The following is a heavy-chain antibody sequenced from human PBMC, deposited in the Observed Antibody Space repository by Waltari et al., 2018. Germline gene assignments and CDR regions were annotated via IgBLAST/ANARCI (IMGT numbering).Heavy chain of an antibody. CDR1: GGSISSYY. CDR2: IYYSGST. V-gene: IGHV4-59*12. D-gene: IGHD2-2*02. Sequence: QVQLQESGPGLVKPSETLSLTCTVSGGSISSYYWSWIRQPPGKGLEWIGYIYYSGSTNYNPSLKSRVTMSVDTSKNQFSLKLSSVTAADTAVYYCAREVSYCSSTSCYTVHDYYMDVWGKGTTVTISS. CDR3: AREVSYCSSTSCYTVHDYYMDV. J-gene: IGHJ6*03.